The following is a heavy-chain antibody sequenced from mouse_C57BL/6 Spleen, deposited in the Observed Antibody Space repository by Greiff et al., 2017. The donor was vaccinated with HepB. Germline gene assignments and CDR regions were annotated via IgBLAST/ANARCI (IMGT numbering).Heavy chain of an antibody. CDR3: ARAVVPAMDY. V-gene: IGHV1-26*01. CDR1: GYTFTDYY. J-gene: IGHJ4*01. D-gene: IGHD1-1*01. Sequence: VQLQQSGPELVKPGASVKISCKASGYTFTDYYMNWVKQSHGKSLEWIGDINPNNGGTSYNQKFKGKATLTVDKSSSTAYMELRSLTSEDSAVYYCARAVVPAMDYWGQGTSVTVSS. CDR2: INPNNGGT.